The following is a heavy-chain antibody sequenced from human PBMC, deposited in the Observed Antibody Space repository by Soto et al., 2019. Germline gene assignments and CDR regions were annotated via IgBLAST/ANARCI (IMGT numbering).Heavy chain of an antibody. CDR2: IRSKANSYAT. Sequence: EVQLVESGGGLVQPGGSLKLSCAASGFTFSGSAMHWVRQASGKGLEWVGRIRSKANSYATAYAASVKGRFTISRDDSKNTAYLQMNSLKTEDTAVYYCTLPPYCSGGSCLPHWGQGTLVTVSS. V-gene: IGHV3-73*02. D-gene: IGHD2-15*01. J-gene: IGHJ4*02. CDR3: TLPPYCSGGSCLPH. CDR1: GFTFSGSA.